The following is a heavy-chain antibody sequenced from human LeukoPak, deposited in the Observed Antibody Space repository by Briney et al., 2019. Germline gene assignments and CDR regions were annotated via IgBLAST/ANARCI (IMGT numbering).Heavy chain of an antibody. CDR2: ISYRGST. D-gene: IGHD4-11*01. CDR3: ARVTGNYSY. Sequence: SETLSLTCTVSGGSVSSVSYYWSWIRQPPGKGLEWIGYISYRGSTNYNPSLKSRVTISVDTSKNQFSLKLSSVTAADTAVYYCARVTGNYSYWGQGTLVTVSS. J-gene: IGHJ4*02. CDR1: GGSVSSVSYY. V-gene: IGHV4-61*01.